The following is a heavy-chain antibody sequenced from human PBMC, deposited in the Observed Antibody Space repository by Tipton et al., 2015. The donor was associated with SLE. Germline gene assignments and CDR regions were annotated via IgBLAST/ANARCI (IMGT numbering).Heavy chain of an antibody. CDR1: GDSIGSGFFY. V-gene: IGHV4-61*01. J-gene: IGHJ3*02. D-gene: IGHD2-15*01. CDR3: AKAGWQFNAFDI. Sequence: TLSLTCTVSGDSIGSGFFYWSWIRQPPGKGLEWIGYGFYSGSIRYNLSPKTRTTISVDTSRNQVPLKMTSVTAADTAVYYCAKAGWQFNAFDIWGQGTMVTVSS. CDR2: GFYSGSI.